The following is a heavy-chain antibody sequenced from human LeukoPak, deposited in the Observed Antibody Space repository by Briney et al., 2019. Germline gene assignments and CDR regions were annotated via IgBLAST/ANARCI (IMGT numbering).Heavy chain of an antibody. J-gene: IGHJ4*02. CDR1: GFTFSHYG. Sequence: GGTLRLSCAASGFTFSHYGMTWVRQAPGKGLEWVSAISGSGGSTYYAGSVKGRFTISRDNSKNTLYLQMNSLRAEDTAVYYCAKVKPTYYYDSSGYYVDYWGQGTLVTVSS. CDR3: AKVKPTYYYDSSGYYVDY. V-gene: IGHV3-23*01. CDR2: ISGSGGST. D-gene: IGHD3-22*01.